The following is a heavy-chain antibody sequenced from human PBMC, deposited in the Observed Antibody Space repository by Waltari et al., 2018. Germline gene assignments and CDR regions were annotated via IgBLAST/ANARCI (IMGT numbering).Heavy chain of an antibody. V-gene: IGHV4-59*01. CDR2: IYYSGST. CDR3: ARVQTHLRGYSYGYVNWFDP. J-gene: IGHJ5*02. CDR1: GGSISSYY. D-gene: IGHD5-18*01. Sequence: QVQLQESGPGLVKPSETLSLTCTVSGGSISSYYWSWIRQPPGKGLEWIWYIYYSGSTNYNPSLKSRVTISVDTSKNQFSLKLSSVTAADTAVYYCARVQTHLRGYSYGYVNWFDPWGQGTLVTVSS.